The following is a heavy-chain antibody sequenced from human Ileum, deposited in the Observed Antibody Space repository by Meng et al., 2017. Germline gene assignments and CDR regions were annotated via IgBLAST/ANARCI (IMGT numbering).Heavy chain of an antibody. D-gene: IGHD3-10*01. CDR2: ISHTGDTI. Sequence: QVQLVEARGTLCKRGGALRLSCAALGLTFRNHYMTWIRQAPGKGLEWVSYISHTGDTIYYSDSVRGRFTVSRDNANNLLFLQMNSLRAEDTALYYCGRGHFGLDYWGPGTLVTVSS. V-gene: IGHV3-11*01. CDR1: GLTFRNHY. J-gene: IGHJ4*02. CDR3: GRGHFGLDY.